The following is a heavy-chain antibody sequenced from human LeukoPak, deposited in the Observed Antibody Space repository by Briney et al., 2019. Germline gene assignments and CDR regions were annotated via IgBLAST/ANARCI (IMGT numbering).Heavy chain of an antibody. J-gene: IGHJ5*02. Sequence: SETLSLTCAVYGGSFSGYYWNWIRQPPGKGLEWIGEINHSGSTNYNPSLKSRVTISVDTSKNQFSLKLSSVTAADTAVYYCARVYCTSGVCYTRWFDPWGQGTLVTVSS. D-gene: IGHD2-8*01. V-gene: IGHV4-34*01. CDR1: GGSFSGYY. CDR2: INHSGST. CDR3: ARVYCTSGVCYTRWFDP.